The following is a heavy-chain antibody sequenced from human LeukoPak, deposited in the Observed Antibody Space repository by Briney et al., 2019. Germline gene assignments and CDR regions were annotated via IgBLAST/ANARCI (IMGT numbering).Heavy chain of an antibody. Sequence: GESLKISCKGSGYSFTSYWIGWVRQMPGKGLDWMGIIYPGDSDTRYSPSFQGQVTISADKSISTAYLQWSSLKASDTAMYYCARLSTYYDFWSGSPDAFDIWGQGTMVTVSS. J-gene: IGHJ3*02. CDR3: ARLSTYYDFWSGSPDAFDI. V-gene: IGHV5-51*01. CDR1: GYSFTSYW. D-gene: IGHD3-3*01. CDR2: IYPGDSDT.